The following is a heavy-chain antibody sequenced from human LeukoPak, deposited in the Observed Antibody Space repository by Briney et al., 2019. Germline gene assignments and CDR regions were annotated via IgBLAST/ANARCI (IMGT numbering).Heavy chain of an antibody. CDR2: IKQDGSEK. Sequence: PGGSLRLSCAASGFTFSSYWMSWVRQAPGKGLEWVANIKQDGSEKYYVDSVKGRFTISRDNAKNSLYLQMNSLRAEDTAVYYCASDRRLPNDPYNWFDPWGQGTLVTVSS. D-gene: IGHD1-1*01. CDR1: GFTFSSYW. V-gene: IGHV3-7*01. CDR3: ASDRRLPNDPYNWFDP. J-gene: IGHJ5*02.